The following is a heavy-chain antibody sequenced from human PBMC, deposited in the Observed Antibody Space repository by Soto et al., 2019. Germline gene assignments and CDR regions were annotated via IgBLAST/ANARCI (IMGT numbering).Heavy chain of an antibody. V-gene: IGHV3-23*01. Sequence: EVQLLGSGGGLVQPGGSLRLSCAASGFTFSSCAMTWVRQAPGKGLEWVSAINGGGDRTFHADSVKCRFTISTDKSKNALYLQNKSLKPEDTSVYYFPKSGYDSSGDRLIDYWGQGALVTVSS. CDR3: PKSGYDSSGDRLIDY. D-gene: IGHD3-22*01. CDR1: GFTFSSCA. CDR2: INGGGDRT. J-gene: IGHJ4*02.